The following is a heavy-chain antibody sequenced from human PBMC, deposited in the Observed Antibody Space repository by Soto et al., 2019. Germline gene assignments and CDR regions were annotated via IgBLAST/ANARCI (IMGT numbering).Heavy chain of an antibody. D-gene: IGHD6-19*01. CDR1: GGSITSSNW. CDR2: IYHSGTT. J-gene: IGHJ4*02. CDR3: ARRVDGSGFFDS. V-gene: IGHV4-4*02. Sequence: SETLSLTCAVSGGSITSSNWWSWVRQPPGKGLEWIGEIYHSGTTNYNPSLKSRVTISLDMSKNHFSLKLSSVIAADTAVYYCARRVDGSGFFDSWGEGTLVXVS.